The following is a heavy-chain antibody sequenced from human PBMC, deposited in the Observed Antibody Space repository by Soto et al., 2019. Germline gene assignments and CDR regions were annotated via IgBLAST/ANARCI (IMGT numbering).Heavy chain of an antibody. CDR2: INIDGSST. CDR1: GFSFTSYW. Sequence: VGSLRLSCTTSGFSFTSYWMHWARKAPGKWLVWVSRINIDGSSTIYADSVKGRFTISRDNAKNTLYLQMNSLRAEDTAGYYCARAQVVAGTGGYYWGQGALVTFSS. V-gene: IGHV3-74*01. CDR3: ARAQVVAGTGGYY. D-gene: IGHD6-19*01. J-gene: IGHJ4*02.